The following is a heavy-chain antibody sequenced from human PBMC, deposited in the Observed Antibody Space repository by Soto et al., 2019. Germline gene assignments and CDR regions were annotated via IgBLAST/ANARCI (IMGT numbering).Heavy chain of an antibody. CDR3: AREGGYCSGGSCYSTFYYFDY. D-gene: IGHD2-15*01. CDR2: INSDGSST. CDR1: GFTFSSYW. J-gene: IGHJ4*02. Sequence: EVPLVESGGGLVQPGGSLRLSCAASGFTFSSYWMHWVRQAPGKGLVWVSRINSDGSSTSYADSVKGRFTISRDNAKNTLYLQMNSLRAEDTAVYYCAREGGYCSGGSCYSTFYYFDYWGQGTLVTVSS. V-gene: IGHV3-74*01.